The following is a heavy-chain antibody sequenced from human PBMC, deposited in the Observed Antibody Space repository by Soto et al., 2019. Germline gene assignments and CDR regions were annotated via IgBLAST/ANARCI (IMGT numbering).Heavy chain of an antibody. D-gene: IGHD2-21*02. Sequence: QVQLVESGGGVVQPGRSLRLSCAASGFTFSSYAMHWVRQAPGKGLEWVAVISYDGSNKYYADSVKGRFTISRDNSKNTLYLQMNSLRAEDTAVYYCARTYCGGDCSGFDYWGQGTLVTVSS. V-gene: IGHV3-30-3*01. J-gene: IGHJ4*02. CDR2: ISYDGSNK. CDR1: GFTFSSYA. CDR3: ARTYCGGDCSGFDY.